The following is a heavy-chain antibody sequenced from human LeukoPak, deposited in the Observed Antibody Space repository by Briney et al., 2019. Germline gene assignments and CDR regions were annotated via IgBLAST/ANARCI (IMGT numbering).Heavy chain of an antibody. Sequence: SETLSLTCAVFGGSLSDHDWSWIRQPPGKGLEWIGEINHRGATNYNPSLKSRVTISVDTSKNQFSLKLSSVTAADTAVYYCASSSSSGFDYWGQGTLVTVSS. CDR3: ASSSSSGFDY. CDR2: INHRGAT. J-gene: IGHJ4*02. V-gene: IGHV4-34*01. CDR1: GGSLSDHD. D-gene: IGHD6-13*01.